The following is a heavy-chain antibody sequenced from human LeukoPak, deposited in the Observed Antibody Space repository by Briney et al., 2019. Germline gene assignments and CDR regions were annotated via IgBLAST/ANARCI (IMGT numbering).Heavy chain of an antibody. CDR1: GYTFTSYD. V-gene: IGHV1-8*01. CDR2: MNPNSGNT. J-gene: IGHJ5*02. Sequence: ALVKVSCKASGYTFTSYDINWVRQATGQGLEWMGWMNPNSGNTGYAQKFQGRVTMTRNTSISTAYMELSSLRSEDTAVYYCARLRGDFWSGYYWFDPWGQGTLVTVSS. CDR3: ARLRGDFWSGYYWFDP. D-gene: IGHD3-3*01.